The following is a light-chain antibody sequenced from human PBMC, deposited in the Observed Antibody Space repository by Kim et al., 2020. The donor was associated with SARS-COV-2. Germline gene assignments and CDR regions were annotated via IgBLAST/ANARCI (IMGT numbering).Light chain of an antibody. CDR3: QQYYSTPYT. CDR2: WAS. CDR1: QSVLYRANYKNY. V-gene: IGKV4-1*01. Sequence: DIVMTQSPDSLAVSLGERATINCKSSQSVLYRANYKNYLAWYQQKPGQPPKLLIYWASTRESGVPDRFSGSGSGTDFTLTISSLQAEDVAVYYCQQYYSTPYTFGQGTKLEIK. J-gene: IGKJ2*01.